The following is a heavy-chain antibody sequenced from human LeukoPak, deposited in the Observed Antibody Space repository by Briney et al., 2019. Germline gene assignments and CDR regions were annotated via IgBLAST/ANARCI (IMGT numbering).Heavy chain of an antibody. CDR3: ARDYEGSTSYYYYYGMDV. V-gene: IGHV1-18*01. J-gene: IGHJ6*02. CDR1: GYTFTSYG. Sequence: ASVKVSCKASGYTFTSYGISWVRQAPGQGLERMGWISAYNGNTNYAQKLQGRVTMTTDTSTSTAYMELRSLRSDDTAVYYCARDYEGSTSYYYYYGMDVWGQGTTVTVSS. D-gene: IGHD2-2*01. CDR2: ISAYNGNT.